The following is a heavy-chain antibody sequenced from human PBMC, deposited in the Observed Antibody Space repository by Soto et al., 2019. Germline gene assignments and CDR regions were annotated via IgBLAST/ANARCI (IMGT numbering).Heavy chain of an antibody. CDR1: GYAFTSYS. Sequence: QVQLVQSGTEVKKSGASVKVSCKASGYAFTSYSVSWVRQAPGQGLEWVGSISTYSGKTNYVQSLQGRVTMTTDTSTTTAYLDLRSLRPDDTAIYYCARRYGDPSSSAGFDYWGQGTLGTVSS. CDR3: ARRYGDPSSSAGFDY. V-gene: IGHV1-18*01. D-gene: IGHD2-21*02. J-gene: IGHJ4*02. CDR2: ISTYSGKT.